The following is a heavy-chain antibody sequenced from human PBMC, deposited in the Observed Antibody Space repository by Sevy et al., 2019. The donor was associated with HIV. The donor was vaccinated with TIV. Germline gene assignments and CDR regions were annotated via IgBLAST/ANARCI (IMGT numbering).Heavy chain of an antibody. CDR3: AGSGRVARYERHYYGMDV. V-gene: IGHV3-53*01. D-gene: IGHD5-12*01. Sequence: GGSLRLSCAASGFTVSSNYMSWVRQAPGKGLEWVSVIYSGGSTYYADSVKGRFTISRDNSKNTLYLQMNSLRAEDTAVYYCAGSGRVARYERHYYGMDVWGQGTTVTVSS. CDR2: IYSGGST. CDR1: GFTVSSNY. J-gene: IGHJ6*02.